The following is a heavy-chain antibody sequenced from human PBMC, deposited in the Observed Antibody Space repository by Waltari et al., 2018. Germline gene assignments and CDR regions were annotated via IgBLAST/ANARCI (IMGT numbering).Heavy chain of an antibody. CDR1: GYSISSGYY. J-gene: IGHJ4*02. Sequence: QVQLQESGPGLVKPSETLSLTCAVSGYSISSGYYWGWIRQPPGKGLEWIGSIYHSGSTYYNPSLKSRVTISVDTSKNQFSLKLSSVTAADTAVYYCARGYYYDSSGKAPFDYWGQGTLVTVSS. CDR2: IYHSGST. V-gene: IGHV4-38-2*01. D-gene: IGHD3-22*01. CDR3: ARGYYYDSSGKAPFDY.